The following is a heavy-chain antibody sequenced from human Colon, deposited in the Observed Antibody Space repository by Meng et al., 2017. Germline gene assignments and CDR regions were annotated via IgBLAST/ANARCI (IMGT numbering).Heavy chain of an antibody. Sequence: QVQLVQSGAEVKKPGASVKVSCKASGYTFTTYYMHWVRQAPGQGLEWMVWINTANGNAVYSETFQGRLTITRDASAIIVNMELRRLGYEDKAVCYSATDLSPCCDYWGQGTLVTVSS. J-gene: IGHJ4*02. V-gene: IGHV1-3*04. CDR2: INTANGNA. CDR1: GYTFTTYY. CDR3: ATDLSPCCDY. D-gene: IGHD2-15*01.